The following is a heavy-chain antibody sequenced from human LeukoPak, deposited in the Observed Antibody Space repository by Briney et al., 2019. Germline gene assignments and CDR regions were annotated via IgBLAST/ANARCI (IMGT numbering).Heavy chain of an antibody. CDR2: ISNNGGYT. V-gene: IGHV3-23*01. D-gene: IGHD2-15*01. CDR3: AKQLGYCSDGSCYFPY. J-gene: IGHJ4*02. CDR1: GFTFSSSA. Sequence: GGSLRLSCAASGFTFSSSAMSWVRQAPGKGLEWVPAISNNGGYTYYADSVQGRFTISRDNSKSTLCLQMNSLRAEDTAVYYCAKQLGYCSDGSCYFPYWGQGTLVTVSS.